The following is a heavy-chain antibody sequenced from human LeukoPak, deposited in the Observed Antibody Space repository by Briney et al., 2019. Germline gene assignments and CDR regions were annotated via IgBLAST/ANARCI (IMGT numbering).Heavy chain of an antibody. J-gene: IGHJ4*02. CDR3: ARDRLPNHSDWSVRYYFDY. D-gene: IGHD6-19*01. CDR2: INPNSGGT. V-gene: IGHV1-2*02. CDR1: GYTFTGYY. Sequence: ASVKVSCKASGYTFTGYYMHWVRQAPGQGLEWMGWINPNSGGTNYAQKFQGRVTMTRDTSISTAYMELSRLRSDDTAVYYCARDRLPNHSDWSVRYYFDYWGQGTLVTVSS.